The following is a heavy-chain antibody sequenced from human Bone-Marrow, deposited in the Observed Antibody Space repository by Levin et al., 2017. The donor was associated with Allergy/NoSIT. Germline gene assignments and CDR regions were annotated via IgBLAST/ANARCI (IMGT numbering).Heavy chain of an antibody. V-gene: IGHV1-18*01. J-gene: IGHJ5*02. CDR3: ARVFYFDSSGYYDP. CDR2: ISGHNGKT. Sequence: ASVKVSCKTSGFNFNLYGVIWVRQAPGQGLEWMGWISGHNGKTDYAQKFQGRVSMTTDTSTSTAYMEVRNLRSDDTAMFYCARVFYFDSSGYYDPWGQGTLVTVSS. D-gene: IGHD3-22*01. CDR1: GFNFNLYG.